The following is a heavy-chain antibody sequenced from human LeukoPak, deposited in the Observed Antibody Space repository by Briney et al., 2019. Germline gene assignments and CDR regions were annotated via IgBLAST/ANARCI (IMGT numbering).Heavy chain of an antibody. CDR3: ASLVVVPVATGGSFDP. CDR2: MNPNSGNT. D-gene: IGHD2-2*01. CDR1: GYTFTSYD. V-gene: IGHV1-8*01. J-gene: IGHJ5*02. Sequence: ASVKVSCKASGYTFTSYDINWVRQATGQGLEWMGWMNPNSGNTGYAQKFQGRVTMTRNTSISTAYMELSSLRSEDTAVYYCASLVVVPVATGGSFDPWGQGTLVTVSS.